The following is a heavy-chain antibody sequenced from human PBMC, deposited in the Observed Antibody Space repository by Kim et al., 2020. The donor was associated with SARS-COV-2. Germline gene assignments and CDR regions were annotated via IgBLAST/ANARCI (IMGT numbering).Heavy chain of an antibody. CDR3: AKDGGNPSPGTYYNEFCWF. V-gene: IGHV1-2*02. CDR2: INPNSGGT. Sequence: ASVKVSCKASGYTFTDYYMHWVRQAPGQGLEWMGWINPNSGGTDYAQKFQGRVTMTRDTSISTAYMELSRLTSDDTALYYCAKDGGNPSPGTYYNEFCWF. D-gene: IGHD3-10*01. J-gene: IGHJ5*01. CDR1: GYTFTDYY.